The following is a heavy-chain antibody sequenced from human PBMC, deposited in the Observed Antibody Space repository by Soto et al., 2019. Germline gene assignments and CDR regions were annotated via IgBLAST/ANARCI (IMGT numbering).Heavy chain of an antibody. J-gene: IGHJ4*02. V-gene: IGHV3-53*01. D-gene: IGHD2-2*01. CDR3: ATQPGGGGY. CDR1: GFTVSSNY. Sequence: EVQLVESGGGLIQPGGSLRLSCAVSGFTVSSNYMSWVRQAPGKGLEGVSVIYSGGYTAYGDSVKGRFTISRDNSKNTLYLQKKRRGAAATALYYWATQPGGGGYWGQGTLVTVSP. CDR2: IYSGGYT.